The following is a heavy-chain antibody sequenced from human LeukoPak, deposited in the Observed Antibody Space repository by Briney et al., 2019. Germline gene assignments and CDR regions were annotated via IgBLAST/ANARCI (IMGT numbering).Heavy chain of an antibody. CDR1: GGSVSSRNYS. V-gene: IGHV4-61*01. J-gene: IGHJ4*02. CDR2: IYNSGST. CDR3: GTDRQVYGSGEYYFDY. Sequence: SETLSLTCSLSGGSVSSRNYSWTWIRQPPGKGLEWIGYIYNSGSTKCNPYLKSRVTISVDTSKNQFSLKLSSVTAADTAVYYCGTDRQVYGSGEYYFDYWGQGTLVSVSS. D-gene: IGHD3-10*01.